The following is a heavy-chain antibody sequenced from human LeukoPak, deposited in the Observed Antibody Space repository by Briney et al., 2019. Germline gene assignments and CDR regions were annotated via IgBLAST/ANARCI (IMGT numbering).Heavy chain of an antibody. CDR3: ATVPPYSGYGR. CDR1: GYTFTDYY. Sequence: ATVKISCKVSGYTFTDYYMHWVQQAPGKGLEWMGLVDPEDGETIHAEKFQGRVTITADTSTDTAYMELSSLRSEDTAVYYCATVPPYSGYGRWGQGTLVTVSS. J-gene: IGHJ4*02. V-gene: IGHV1-69-2*01. D-gene: IGHD5-12*01. CDR2: VDPEDGET.